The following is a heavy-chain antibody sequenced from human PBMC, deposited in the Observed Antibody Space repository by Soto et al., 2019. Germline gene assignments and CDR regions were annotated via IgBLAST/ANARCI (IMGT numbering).Heavy chain of an antibody. D-gene: IGHD6-19*01. CDR2: IIPILGIA. CDR1: GGTFSSYT. CDR3: ARRIAVAGTGGFDY. Sequence: QVQLVQSGAEVKKPGSSVKVSCNASGGTFSSYTISWVRQAPGQGLEWMGRIIPILGIANYAQKFKGRVTITADKSTSTGYMGLRSLRAEDTAVYYCARRIAVAGTGGFDYWGQGTLVTVSS. J-gene: IGHJ4*02. V-gene: IGHV1-69*02.